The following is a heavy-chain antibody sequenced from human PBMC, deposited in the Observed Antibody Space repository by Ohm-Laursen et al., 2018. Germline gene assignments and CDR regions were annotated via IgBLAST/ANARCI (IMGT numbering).Heavy chain of an antibody. V-gene: IGHV4-39*01. CDR3: ARHLPSITIFGVVRYFDL. D-gene: IGHD3-3*01. J-gene: IGHJ2*01. Sequence: SDTLSLTCTVSGGSISSSSYYWGWIRQPPGKGLEWIGSIYYSGSTYYNPSLKSRVTISVDTSKNQFSLKLSSVTAADTAVYYCARHLPSITIFGVVRYFDLWGRGTLVTVSS. CDR2: IYYSGST. CDR1: GGSISSSSYY.